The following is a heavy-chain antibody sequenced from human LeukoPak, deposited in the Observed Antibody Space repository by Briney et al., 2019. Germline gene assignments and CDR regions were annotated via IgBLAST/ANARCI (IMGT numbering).Heavy chain of an antibody. CDR3: ARDPGYYYGMDV. Sequence: HAGGSLRLSCAASGFTVSSNYMSWVRQAPGKGLEWVSVIYSGGSTYYADSVKGRFTISRDNSKNTLYLQMNSLRAEDTAVYYCARDPGYYYGMDVWGQGTTVTVSS. J-gene: IGHJ6*02. V-gene: IGHV3-66*01. D-gene: IGHD3-10*01. CDR2: IYSGGST. CDR1: GFTVSSNY.